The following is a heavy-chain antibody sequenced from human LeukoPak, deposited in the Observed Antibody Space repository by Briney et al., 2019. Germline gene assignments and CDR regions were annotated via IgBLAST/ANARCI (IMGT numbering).Heavy chain of an antibody. CDR1: GFTFSSYS. J-gene: IGHJ5*02. CDR2: ISSSSGTI. D-gene: IGHD4-23*01. CDR3: VRDRAGGNSVWFDP. Sequence: GGSLRLSCAASGFTFSSYSMDWVRQAPGKGLEWISFISSSSGTIYYADSVKGRFTISRDNAKNSLYLQMNSLRDEDTAVYYCVRDRAGGNSVWFDPWGQGTLVTVSS. V-gene: IGHV3-48*02.